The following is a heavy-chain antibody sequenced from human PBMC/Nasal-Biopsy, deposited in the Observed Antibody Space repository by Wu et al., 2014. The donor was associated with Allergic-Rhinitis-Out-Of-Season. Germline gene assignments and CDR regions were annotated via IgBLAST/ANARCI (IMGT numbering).Heavy chain of an antibody. CDR3: AKEAAGLDFDY. D-gene: IGHD6-13*01. V-gene: IGHV3-23*01. CDR2: ISGSGGTT. Sequence: ISGSGGTTYYADSVNGRFTISRDNSKNTLYLQMNSLRAEDTAVYYCAKEAAGLDFDYWGQGTLVTVSS. J-gene: IGHJ4*02.